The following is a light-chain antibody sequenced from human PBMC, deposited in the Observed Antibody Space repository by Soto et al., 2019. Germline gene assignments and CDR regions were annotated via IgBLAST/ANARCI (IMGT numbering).Light chain of an antibody. Sequence: QSALTQPRSVSGSPGQSVTISCTGTSSDVGGYNYVSWYQQHPGKAPKLMIYDVSKRPSGVPDRFSGSKPGNTASLTISGLQAEDEADYYCCSYARSYTGVFGTGTKLTVL. CDR2: DVS. CDR3: CSYARSYTGV. J-gene: IGLJ1*01. V-gene: IGLV2-11*01. CDR1: SSDVGGYNY.